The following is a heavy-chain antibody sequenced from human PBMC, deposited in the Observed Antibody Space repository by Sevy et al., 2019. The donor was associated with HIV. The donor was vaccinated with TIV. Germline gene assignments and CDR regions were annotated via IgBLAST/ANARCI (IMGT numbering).Heavy chain of an antibody. CDR1: RFPFRSFS. V-gene: IGHV3-33*01. CDR2: IWYNGGTE. J-gene: IGHJ5*01. CDR3: ARDSARVIVPTAGFDS. D-gene: IGHD1-1*01. Sequence: GGSLRLSCAASRFPFRSFSMHWVRQAPGKGLEWVAGIWYNGGTEHYADSVQGRFTISRDNSKNVLNLQMNSLRVGDTAIYYCARDSARVIVPTAGFDSWGQGALVTVSS.